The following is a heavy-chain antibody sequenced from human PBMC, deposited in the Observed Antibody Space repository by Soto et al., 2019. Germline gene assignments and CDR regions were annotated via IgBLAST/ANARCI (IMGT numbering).Heavy chain of an antibody. CDR2: IYYSGST. Sequence: QVQLQESGPGLVKPSQTLSLTCTVSGGSISSGGYYWSWIRQHPGKGLEWIGYIYYSGSTYYNPSLKSRVTTSVDTSKNQCSLKLSSVTAADTAVYYCARDRKGYAFDIWGQGTMVTVSS. CDR3: ARDRKGYAFDI. V-gene: IGHV4-31*03. CDR1: GGSISSGGYY. J-gene: IGHJ3*02.